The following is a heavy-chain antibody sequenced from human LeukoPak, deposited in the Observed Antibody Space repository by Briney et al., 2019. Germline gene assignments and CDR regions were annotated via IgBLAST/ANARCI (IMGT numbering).Heavy chain of an antibody. D-gene: IGHD1-20*01. Sequence: SQTLSLTCAISGDSVSSNSAAWNWVRQSPSRGLEWLGRTYYRSKWYNNYAVSVKSRITINPDTSKNQFSLQLNSVTPEDTAVYYCARLNWNDGYDAFDIWGQGTTVTVSS. CDR2: TYYRSKWYN. CDR3: ARLNWNDGYDAFDI. V-gene: IGHV6-1*01. J-gene: IGHJ3*02. CDR1: GDSVSSNSAA.